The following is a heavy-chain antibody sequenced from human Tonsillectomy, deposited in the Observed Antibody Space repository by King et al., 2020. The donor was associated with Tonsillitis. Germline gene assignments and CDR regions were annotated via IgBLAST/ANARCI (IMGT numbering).Heavy chain of an antibody. V-gene: IGHV3-74*01. CDR1: GFTFSSYW. D-gene: IGHD6-19*01. J-gene: IGHJ2*01. CDR2: INSDGSST. Sequence: EVQLVESGGGLVQPGGSLRLSCAASGFTFSSYWMHWVRQAPGKGLVWVSRINSDGSSTSYADSVKGRFTISRDNAKNTLYLQMNSLRAEDTAVYYCARANHQWLAISIYWSFDLWGRGTLVTVSS. CDR3: ARANHQWLAISIYWSFDL.